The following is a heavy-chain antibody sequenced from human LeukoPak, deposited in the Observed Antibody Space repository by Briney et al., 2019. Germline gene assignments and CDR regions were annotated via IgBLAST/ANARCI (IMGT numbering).Heavy chain of an antibody. CDR1: GGSISSGGYS. CDR3: ARVVPAASNYFYYYGMAV. CDR2: IYHSGST. D-gene: IGHD2-2*01. V-gene: IGHV4-30-2*01. J-gene: IGHJ6*02. Sequence: SETLSLTCAVSGGSISSGGYSWSWIRQPPGKGLEWIGYIYHSGSTYYNPSLKSRVTISVDRSKNQFSLKLSSVTAADTAVYYCARVVPAASNYFYYYGMAVWGQRTTVTVSS.